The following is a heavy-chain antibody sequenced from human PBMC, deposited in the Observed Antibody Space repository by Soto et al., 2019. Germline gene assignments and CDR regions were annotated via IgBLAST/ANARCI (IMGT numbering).Heavy chain of an antibody. CDR2: IKQDGSEE. D-gene: IGHD6-6*01. V-gene: IGHV3-7*01. Sequence: EVQLVESGGGLVQPGGSLRLSCAASGFTFSSYWMSWFRQAPGKGLEWVANIKQDGSEEKYVDSVKGRLTISRDNAKKAMHLQMNSLRVEDTAVYYCARAIVARLWGKGTTVTVSS. J-gene: IGHJ6*04. CDR3: ARAIVARL. CDR1: GFTFSSYW.